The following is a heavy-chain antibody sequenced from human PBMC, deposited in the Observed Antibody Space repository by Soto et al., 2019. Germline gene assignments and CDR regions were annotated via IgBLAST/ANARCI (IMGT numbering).Heavy chain of an antibody. V-gene: IGHV4-34*01. CDR3: ARGCNDFWTLYYYYMAV. CDR2: INHSGST. D-gene: IGHD3-3*01. CDR1: GGSFSGYY. J-gene: IGHJ6*03. Sequence: PSETLSLTCAVYGGSFSGYYWSWIRQPPGKGLEWIGEINHSGSTNYNPSLKSRVTISVDTSKNQFSLKLSSVTAADTAVYYCARGCNDFWTLYYYYMAVWGKGTTVTVSS.